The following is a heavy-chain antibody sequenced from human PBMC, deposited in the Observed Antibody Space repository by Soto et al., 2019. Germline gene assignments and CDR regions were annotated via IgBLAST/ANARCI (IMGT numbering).Heavy chain of an antibody. CDR3: ARSPRYCSSTSCYRYYYYGMDV. D-gene: IGHD2-2*02. Sequence: ASVKVSCKAPGYTFTGYYMHWVRQPPGQGLEWMGWINPNSGGTNYAQKFQGRVTTTRDTSISTAYMELSRLRSDDTAVYYCARSPRYCSSTSCYRYYYYGMDVWGQGTTVTVSS. J-gene: IGHJ6*02. V-gene: IGHV1-2*02. CDR1: GYTFTGYY. CDR2: INPNSGGT.